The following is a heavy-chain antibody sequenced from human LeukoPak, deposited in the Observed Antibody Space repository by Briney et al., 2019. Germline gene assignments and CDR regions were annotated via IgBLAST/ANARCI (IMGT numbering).Heavy chain of an antibody. J-gene: IGHJ5*02. CDR2: INPNSGGT. Sequence: ASVKVSCKASGYTFTGYYMHRVRQAPGQGLEWMGWINPNSGGTNYAQKFQGRVTMTRDTSISTAYMELSRLRSDEMAVYYCARGGCSSTSCYWRNNWFDPWGQGTLVTVSS. CDR3: ARGGCSSTSCYWRNNWFDP. CDR1: GYTFTGYY. V-gene: IGHV1-2*02. D-gene: IGHD2-2*01.